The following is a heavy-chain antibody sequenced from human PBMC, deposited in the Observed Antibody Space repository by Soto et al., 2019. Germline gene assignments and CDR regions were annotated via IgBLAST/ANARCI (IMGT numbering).Heavy chain of an antibody. V-gene: IGHV2-5*02. Sequence: QITLKESGPTLVKPTQTLTLTCTLSGFSLSXTXXXXXXXXXXXXXXXXWLALIYWDDDRRYIPSLKNRLTIXKDTSGXXXVLTMTNXXXXXXXXXXCAQVTPFDFRGYYFDYWGPGILVTVSS. J-gene: IGHJ4*02. CDR1: GFSLSXTXXX. CDR2: IYWDDDR. CDR3: AQVTPFDFRGYYFDY. D-gene: IGHD3-9*01.